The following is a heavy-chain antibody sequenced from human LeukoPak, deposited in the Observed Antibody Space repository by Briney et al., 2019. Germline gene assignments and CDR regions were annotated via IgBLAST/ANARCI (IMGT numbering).Heavy chain of an antibody. CDR1: GYTFTGYY. CDR2: INPNSGGT. Sequence: VASVKVSCKASGYTFTGYYMHWVRPAPGQGLEWMGWINPNSGGTNYAQKFQGRVTMTRDTSISTAYMELSRLRSDDTAVYYCARPYYDSTQWFDPWGQGTLVTVSS. J-gene: IGHJ5*02. CDR3: ARPYYDSTQWFDP. D-gene: IGHD3-22*01. V-gene: IGHV1-2*02.